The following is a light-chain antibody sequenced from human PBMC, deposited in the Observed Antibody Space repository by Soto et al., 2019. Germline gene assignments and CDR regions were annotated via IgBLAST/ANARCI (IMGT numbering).Light chain of an antibody. CDR2: DVS. Sequence: QSALTQPASVSGSPGQPITIPCPETSSAIGAYNSVSWYQQHPGEVPKLMIYDVSNRPSGVSNRFSGSKSGNTASLTISGLQAEDEADYYCSSYTSSTTVVFGGGTKLTVL. J-gene: IGLJ2*01. V-gene: IGLV2-14*01. CDR1: SSAIGAYNS. CDR3: SSYTSSTTVV.